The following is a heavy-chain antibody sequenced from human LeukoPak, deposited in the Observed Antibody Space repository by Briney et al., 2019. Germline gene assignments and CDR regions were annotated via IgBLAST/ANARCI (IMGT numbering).Heavy chain of an antibody. CDR1: GYTFTSYG. D-gene: IGHD6-6*01. V-gene: IGHV1-18*04. CDR3: ARHAARRALYYYYGMDV. CDR2: ISAYNGNT. J-gene: IGHJ6*04. Sequence: ASVRVSCKASGYTFTSYGISWVRQAPGQGLEWRGWISAYNGNTNYAQKLQGRVTITIDTSTSTAYVELRSLRSDDTAVYYCARHAARRALYYYYGMDVWGKGTTVTVSS.